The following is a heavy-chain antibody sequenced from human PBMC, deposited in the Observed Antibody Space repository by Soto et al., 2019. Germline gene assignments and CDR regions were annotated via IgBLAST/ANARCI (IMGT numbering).Heavy chain of an antibody. CDR1: GGTFSSYA. V-gene: IGHV1-69*01. D-gene: IGHD3-22*01. CDR2: IIPIFGTA. CDR3: ARGDSAYYYDSSGYYAFEI. J-gene: IGHJ3*02. Sequence: QVQLVQSGAEVKKPGSSVKVSCKASGGTFSSYAISWVRQAPGQGLEWMGGIIPIFGTANYAQKFQGRVTITADESTSTAYMELSSLRSEDTAVYYCARGDSAYYYDSSGYYAFEIWGQGTMVTVSS.